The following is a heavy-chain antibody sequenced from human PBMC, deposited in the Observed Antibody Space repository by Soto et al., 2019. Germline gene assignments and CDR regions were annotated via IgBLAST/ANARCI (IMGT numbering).Heavy chain of an antibody. CDR2: IIPIFGTA. Sequence: SVKVSCKASGGTFSSYAISWVRQAPGQGLEWMGGIIPIFGTANYAQKFQGRVTITADESTITAYMELSSLRSEDTAVYYCARDVIRVPAAIVGTCGMDAWGQGTTVTVSS. CDR1: GGTFSSYA. J-gene: IGHJ6*02. CDR3: ARDVIRVPAAIVGTCGMDA. V-gene: IGHV1-69*13. D-gene: IGHD2-2*01.